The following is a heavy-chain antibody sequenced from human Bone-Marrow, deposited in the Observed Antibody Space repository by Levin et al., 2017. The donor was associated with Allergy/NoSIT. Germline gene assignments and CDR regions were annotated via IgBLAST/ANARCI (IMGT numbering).Heavy chain of an antibody. CDR2: ISINNGKT. CDR1: RYTFASYG. CDR3: ARHGMRSGGIAAAGIDYYYLGLDL. Sequence: PGASVKVSCQASRYTFASYGISWVRQAPGQGLEWLGWISINNGKTNYARKFQGRVILTTQKSTSAAYMELRNLTPDDTAVYFCARHGMRSGGIAAAGIDYYYLGLDLWGQGTTVTVS. D-gene: IGHD6-13*01. V-gene: IGHV1-18*01. J-gene: IGHJ6*02.